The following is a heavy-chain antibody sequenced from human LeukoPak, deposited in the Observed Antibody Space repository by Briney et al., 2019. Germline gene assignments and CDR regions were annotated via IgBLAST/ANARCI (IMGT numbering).Heavy chain of an antibody. D-gene: IGHD1-26*01. CDR3: AKDRASSTVDGFDY. V-gene: IGHV3-23*01. J-gene: IGHJ4*02. CDR2: ISGSGGTT. Sequence: GGSLRLSCAASGFTFDSYAMSWVRQAPGKGLEWVSGISGSGGTTYYADSVKGRFTISRDNDKNTLYLQMNSPRVEDTAVYYCAKDRASSTVDGFDYWGQGTLVTVSS. CDR1: GFTFDSYA.